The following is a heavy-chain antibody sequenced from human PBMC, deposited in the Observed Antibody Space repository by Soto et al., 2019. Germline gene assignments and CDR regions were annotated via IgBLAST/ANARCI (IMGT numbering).Heavy chain of an antibody. V-gene: IGHV4-4*02. Sequence: PSETLSLTCDVSRYSINNNNWWSWVRQPPGGGLEWIGELHHGGSTNYNPSLESRATFSVDISKNQFFLKLSSVTAADTAVYYCTKNSAYALDYWGQGTLVTVSS. CDR3: TKNSAYALDY. J-gene: IGHJ4*02. CDR2: LHHGGST. CDR1: RYSINNNNW. D-gene: IGHD5-12*01.